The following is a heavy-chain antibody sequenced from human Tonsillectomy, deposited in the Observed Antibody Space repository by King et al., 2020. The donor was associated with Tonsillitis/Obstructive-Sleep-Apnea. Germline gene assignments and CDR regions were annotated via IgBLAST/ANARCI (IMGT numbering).Heavy chain of an antibody. CDR1: GGSIKSDNW. J-gene: IGHJ5*02. V-gene: IGHV4-4*02. CDR2: IYHSGST. CDR3: ARNAHDGNHYNNWFAP. D-gene: IGHD4-11*01. Sequence: QLQESGPGLVKPSGTLSLTCAVSGGSIKSDNWWSWVRQPPGKGLEWIGEIYHSGSTNYSPSLKSRVTILVDKSKSQFSLKLSSVTAADTAVYYCARNAHDGNHYNNWFAPWGQGTLVTVSS.